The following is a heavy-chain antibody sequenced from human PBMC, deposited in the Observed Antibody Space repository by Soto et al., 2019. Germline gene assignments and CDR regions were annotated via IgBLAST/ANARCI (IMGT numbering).Heavy chain of an antibody. V-gene: IGHV3-48*02. J-gene: IGHJ4*02. Sequence: EVQLVESGGGLVQPGGSLRLSCAASGFTFSSYSMNWVRQAPGKGLEWVSYISSSSSTIYYADSVKGRFTISRDNAKNSLYLQINSLRDEDTAVYYCARDWGDYYDSSGYFYWGQGTLVTVSS. CDR1: GFTFSSYS. D-gene: IGHD3-22*01. CDR3: ARDWGDYYDSSGYFY. CDR2: ISSSSSTI.